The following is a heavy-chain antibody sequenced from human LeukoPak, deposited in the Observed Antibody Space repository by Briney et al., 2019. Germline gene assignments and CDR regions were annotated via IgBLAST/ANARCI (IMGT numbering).Heavy chain of an antibody. D-gene: IGHD2-2*01. Sequence: PGGSLRLSCAASGFTFSSFDMTWVRQAPGKGLEWVSVIYSGGSTYYADSVKGRFTISRDNSKNTLYLQMNSLRAEDTAVYYCARENIVVVPAAHAFDIWGQGTMVTVSS. CDR2: IYSGGST. CDR1: GFTFSSFD. J-gene: IGHJ3*02. CDR3: ARENIVVVPAAHAFDI. V-gene: IGHV3-66*02.